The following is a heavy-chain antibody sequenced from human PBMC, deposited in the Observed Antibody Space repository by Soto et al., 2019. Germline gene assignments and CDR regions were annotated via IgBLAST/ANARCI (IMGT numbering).Heavy chain of an antibody. CDR3: ARDPLYDYGDLSHVFDI. CDR1: VGSMSRGDSY. Sequence: QVQLLESGPGLVKPSQTLSLTCNVSVGSMSRGDSYWSWIRHPTGKGLEWIGFIYHTGSTYYSPYLKNRVAISVDASNKQSSLKLCSVTAADTDVNFCARDPLYDYGDLSHVFDILGQGTMVTVSS. CDR2: IYHTGST. D-gene: IGHD4-17*01. J-gene: IGHJ3*02. V-gene: IGHV4-30-4*01.